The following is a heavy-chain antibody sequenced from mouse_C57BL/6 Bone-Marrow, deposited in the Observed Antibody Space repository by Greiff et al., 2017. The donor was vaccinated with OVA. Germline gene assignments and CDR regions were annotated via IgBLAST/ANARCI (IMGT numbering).Heavy chain of an antibody. CDR2: ISNGGGST. Sequence: EVNVVESGGGLVQPGGSLKLSCAASGFTFSDYYMYWVRQTPEKRLEWVAYISNGGGSTYYPDTVKGRFTISRDNAKNTLYLQMSRLKSEDTAMYYCARHENDYLYAMDYWGQGTSVTVSS. CDR3: ARHENDYLYAMDY. V-gene: IGHV5-12*01. D-gene: IGHD2-4*01. J-gene: IGHJ4*01. CDR1: GFTFSDYY.